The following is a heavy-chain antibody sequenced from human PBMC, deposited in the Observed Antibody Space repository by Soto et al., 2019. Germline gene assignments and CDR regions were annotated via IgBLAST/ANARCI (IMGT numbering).Heavy chain of an antibody. Sequence: QLQLQESGPGLVKPSETLSLTCTVSGGSISSSSYYWGWIRQPPGKGLEWIGSIYYSGSTYYNPSLQSRVTISVDTSKTQFSLKLSSVTAADTAVYYCARQVCGGSCYSAELDYWGQGTLVTVSS. V-gene: IGHV4-39*01. D-gene: IGHD2-15*01. J-gene: IGHJ4*02. CDR2: IYYSGST. CDR3: ARQVCGGSCYSAELDY. CDR1: GGSISSSSYY.